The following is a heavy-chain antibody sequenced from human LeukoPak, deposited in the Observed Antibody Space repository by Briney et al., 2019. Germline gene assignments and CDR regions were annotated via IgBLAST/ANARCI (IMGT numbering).Heavy chain of an antibody. CDR1: GLSIGNYA. CDR3: AKAPNGDYIGAFDG. D-gene: IGHD2-8*01. J-gene: IGHJ3*01. V-gene: IGHV3-23*01. CDR2: ITVNGGTT. Sequence: GSLRLSCVGCGLSIGNYAMTWVRQAPGKGLEWVSSITVNGGTTKYADSVRGRFTVSRDNSRNTVFLQMDSLRAEDTAVYYCAKAPNGDYIGAFDGWGQGTMVTVSS.